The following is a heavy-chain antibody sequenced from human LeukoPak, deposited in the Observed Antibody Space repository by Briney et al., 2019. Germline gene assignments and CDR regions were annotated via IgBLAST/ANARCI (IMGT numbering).Heavy chain of an antibody. CDR2: IYYSGST. CDR3: ARWYYYDSSGYYRSGYFDY. D-gene: IGHD3-22*01. J-gene: IGHJ4*02. Sequence: SETLSLTCTVSGGSISSYSWGWIRQPPGKGLEWIGYIYYSGSTNYNPSLKSRVTISVDTSKNQFSLKLSSVTAADTAVYYCARWYYYDSSGYYRSGYFDYWGQGTLVTVSS. CDR1: GGSISSYS. V-gene: IGHV4-59*08.